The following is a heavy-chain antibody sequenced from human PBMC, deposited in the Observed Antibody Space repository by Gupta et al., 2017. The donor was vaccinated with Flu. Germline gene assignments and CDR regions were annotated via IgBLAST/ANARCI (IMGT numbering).Heavy chain of an antibody. CDR2: IRSKAYGGTT. CDR3: TRGSPSTFGVY. V-gene: IGHV3-49*04. Sequence: EVQLVESGGGLVQPGRSLRLSCTASGFTFGDYAMSWVRQAPGKGLEWVGFIRSKAYGGTTEYAASVKGRFTISRDDSKSIAYLQMNSLKTEDTAVYYCTRGSPSTFGVYWGQGTLVTVSS. D-gene: IGHD3-10*01. CDR1: GFTFGDYA. J-gene: IGHJ4*02.